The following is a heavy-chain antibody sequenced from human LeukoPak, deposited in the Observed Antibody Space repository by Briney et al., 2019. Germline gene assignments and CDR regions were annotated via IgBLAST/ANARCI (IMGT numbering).Heavy chain of an antibody. V-gene: IGHV3-20*04. CDR1: GFTFDDYG. CDR3: ARAHLRASAFDI. J-gene: IGHJ3*02. CDR2: INWNGGST. D-gene: IGHD4-17*01. Sequence: PGGSLRLSCAASGFTFDDYGMSWVRQAPGNGLEWVSGINWNGGSTGYADSVKGRFTISRDNAKNSLYLQMNSLRAEDTALYYCARAHLRASAFDIWGQGTMVTVSS.